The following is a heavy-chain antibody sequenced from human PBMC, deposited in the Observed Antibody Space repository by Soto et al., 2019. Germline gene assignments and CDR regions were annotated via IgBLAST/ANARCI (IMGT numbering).Heavy chain of an antibody. V-gene: IGHV1-46*01. J-gene: IGHJ4*02. CDR2: ISPSGGST. CDR1: AYTSTLYG. Sequence: ASVKVSCKASAYTSTLYGITWVRQAPGQGLEWMGRISPSGGSTSYAQKFQGRVTMTRDTSTSTVYMELSSLRSDDTAVYYCARGIMVRGVNTFDYWGQGTLVTVSS. D-gene: IGHD3-10*01. CDR3: ARGIMVRGVNTFDY.